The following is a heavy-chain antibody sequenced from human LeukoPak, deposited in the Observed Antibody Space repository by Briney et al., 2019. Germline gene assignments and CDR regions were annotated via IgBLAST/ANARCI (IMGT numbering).Heavy chain of an antibody. CDR3: ASRVSGDSSTYVEYFQH. CDR2: INPNSGGT. V-gene: IGHV1-2*02. D-gene: IGHD4-17*01. J-gene: IGHJ1*01. CDR1: GYTFTDYF. Sequence: ASVKVSCKTSGYTFTDYFVYWVRQAPGQGLEWMGWINPNSGGTNYAQKFQGRVTMTRDTSITTAYMDLSGLESDDTAAYYCASRVSGDSSTYVEYFQHWGQGTLVTVSS.